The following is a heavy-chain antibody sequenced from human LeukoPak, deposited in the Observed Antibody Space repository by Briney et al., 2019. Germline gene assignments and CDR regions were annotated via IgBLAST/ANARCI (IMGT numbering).Heavy chain of an antibody. CDR3: ARGEVEDTAMVTLYYYYGMDV. Sequence: SGGSLRLPRAASGFTFSSYSMNWVRQAPGKGLEWVSSISSRSSYIYYADSVKGRFTISRDNAKNSLYLQMNSLRAEDTAVYYCARGEVEDTAMVTLYYYYGMDVWGQGTTVAVSS. CDR1: GFTFSSYS. CDR2: ISSRSSYI. J-gene: IGHJ6*02. V-gene: IGHV3-21*01. D-gene: IGHD5-18*01.